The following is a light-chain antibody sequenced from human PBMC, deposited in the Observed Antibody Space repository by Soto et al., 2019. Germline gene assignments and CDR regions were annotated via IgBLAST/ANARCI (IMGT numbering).Light chain of an antibody. Sequence: DIQMTQSPSTLSASVGDRVTITCRASQSISSSLAWYQQKPGKAPNLLIYDASSLESGVPSRFSGSGSGTEFTLTISSLQPDDFATYYCQQYNSYSLTFGGGTKVDI. CDR2: DAS. J-gene: IGKJ4*01. V-gene: IGKV1-5*01. CDR3: QQYNSYSLT. CDR1: QSISSS.